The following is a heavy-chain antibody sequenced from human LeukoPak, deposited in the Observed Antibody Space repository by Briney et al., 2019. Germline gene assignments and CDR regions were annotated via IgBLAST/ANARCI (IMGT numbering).Heavy chain of an antibody. J-gene: IGHJ4*02. CDR2: IYYSGTT. Sequence: SETLSLTCTVSGGSISSYYWNWIRQPPGKGLEWIGYIYYSGTTNYNPSLKSRVTISVDTSKNQFSLKLSSVTAADTAVYYCARDKYSSGWSYLYWGQGTLVTVSS. CDR3: ARDKYSSGWSYLY. V-gene: IGHV4-59*12. CDR1: GGSISSYY. D-gene: IGHD6-19*01.